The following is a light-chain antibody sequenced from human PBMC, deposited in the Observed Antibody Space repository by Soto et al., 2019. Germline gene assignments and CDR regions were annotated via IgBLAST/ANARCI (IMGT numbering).Light chain of an antibody. J-gene: IGLJ2*01. V-gene: IGLV4-69*01. CDR3: QTWGTGIHVV. Sequence: QLVLTQSPSASAPLGAPVKLTCTLTSGHSSHAIAWHQQQPEKGPRYLMKVNSDGSHIKGDGIPDRFSGSSSGAERYLTISSLQSEDEADYYCQTWGTGIHVVFGGGTKVTVL. CDR1: SGHSSHA. CDR2: VNSDGSH.